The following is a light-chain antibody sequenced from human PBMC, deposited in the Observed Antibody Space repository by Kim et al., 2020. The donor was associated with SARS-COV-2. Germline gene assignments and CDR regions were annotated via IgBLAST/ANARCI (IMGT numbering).Light chain of an antibody. CDR3: SSFTTRSTLV. V-gene: IGLV2-14*03. Sequence: GQSISSSCTGTSSNIGSYNYGSWHRQPPGDAPNLMIYDVHKRPSGISSRFSGSKSGSTASLTISGLQAEDEADYYCSSFTTRSTLVFGGGTKVTVL. CDR2: DVH. CDR1: SSNIGSYNY. J-gene: IGLJ3*02.